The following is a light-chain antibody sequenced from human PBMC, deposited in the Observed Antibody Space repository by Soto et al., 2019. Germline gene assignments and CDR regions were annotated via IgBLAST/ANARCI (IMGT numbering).Light chain of an antibody. CDR3: QQYETYLKT. Sequence: DIRMTQSPSTLSASVGARVTITCRASQSISNWLAWHQQKPGKVHKILIYKASSLESGVQSRFSGSGSGTEFTLTIRRVQPEDFATYYCQQYETYLKTFGQGTKVDIK. J-gene: IGKJ1*01. V-gene: IGKV1-5*03. CDR1: QSISNW. CDR2: KAS.